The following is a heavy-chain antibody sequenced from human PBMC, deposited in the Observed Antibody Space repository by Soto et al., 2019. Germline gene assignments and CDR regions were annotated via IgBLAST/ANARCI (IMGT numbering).Heavy chain of an antibody. J-gene: IGHJ3*02. CDR2: IWYDGSNK. CDR1: GFTFSSYG. CDR3: ARDIGSSSHPEGPYAFDI. D-gene: IGHD6-13*01. Sequence: VQLVESGGGVVQPGRSLRLSCAASGFTFSSYGMHWVRQAPGKGLEWVAVIWYDGSNKYYADSVKGRFTISRDNSKNTLYLQMNSLRAEDTAVYYCARDIGSSSHPEGPYAFDIWGQGTMVTVSS. V-gene: IGHV3-33*01.